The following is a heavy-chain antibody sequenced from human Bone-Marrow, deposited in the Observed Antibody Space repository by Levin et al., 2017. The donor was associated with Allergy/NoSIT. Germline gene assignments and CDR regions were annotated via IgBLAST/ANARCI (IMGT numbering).Heavy chain of an antibody. Sequence: SETLSLICTVSGDSVSSHYWNWIRQPAGKGLEWLGRFYTSDDTNYNPSLKSRVTMSFDTSKNHFSLKLSSVTAADTAVYYCARGGRSNCDNESCYSRNAFNIWGRGTMVIVSS. J-gene: IGHJ3*02. CDR2: FYTSDDT. CDR1: GDSVSSHY. V-gene: IGHV4-4*07. CDR3: ARGGRSNCDNESCYSRNAFNI. D-gene: IGHD2-21*01.